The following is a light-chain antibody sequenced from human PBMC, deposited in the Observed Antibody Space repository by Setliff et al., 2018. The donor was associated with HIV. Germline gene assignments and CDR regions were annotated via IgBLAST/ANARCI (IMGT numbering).Light chain of an antibody. CDR2: DVS. CDR3: CSYAGSYTSYYV. CDR1: SSDVAAYNS. Sequence: QSALAQPRSVSGSPGQSVTVSCAGSSSDVAAYNSVSWYQHHPGKAPKLIIYDVSRRPSGVPDRFSGSKSGNTASLTISGLQAEVEADYYCCSYAGSYTSYYVFGSGTKVTVL. J-gene: IGLJ1*01. V-gene: IGLV2-11*01.